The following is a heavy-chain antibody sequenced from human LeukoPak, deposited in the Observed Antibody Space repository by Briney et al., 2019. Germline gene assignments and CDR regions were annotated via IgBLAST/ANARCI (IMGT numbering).Heavy chain of an antibody. J-gene: IGHJ4*02. CDR1: GFTFSSYA. Sequence: PGGSLRLSCAASGFTFSSYAMSWVRQAPGKGLEWVSAISGSGGSTYYADSVKGRFTISRDDAKSSLYLQMSSLRADDTAVYYCARTPVYLDYWGQGTLVTVSS. D-gene: IGHD1-14*01. CDR3: ARTPVYLDY. V-gene: IGHV3-23*01. CDR2: ISGSGGST.